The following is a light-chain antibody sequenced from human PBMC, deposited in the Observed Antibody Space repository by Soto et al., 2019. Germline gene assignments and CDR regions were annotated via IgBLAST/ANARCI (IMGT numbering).Light chain of an antibody. CDR3: CSYAGDYTFV. Sequence: QSVRTQPRSVSGSPGQSVTISCTGTSSDVGGYNYVSWYQQHPGRAPRVMIYDVQTRPSGVPDRFSGSKSGNTASLTISELQAEDEADYYCCSYAGDYTFVFGTGTKVTVL. J-gene: IGLJ1*01. V-gene: IGLV2-11*01. CDR1: SSDVGGYNY. CDR2: DVQ.